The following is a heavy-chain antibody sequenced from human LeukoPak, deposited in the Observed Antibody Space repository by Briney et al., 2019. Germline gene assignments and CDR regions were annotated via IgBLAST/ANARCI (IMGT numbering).Heavy chain of an antibody. Sequence: SETLSLTCTVSGGSISSTYYWGWIRQPPGQGLEWIGSIFYRGSTYNNPSLKSRVTISVDTSKNQFSLKLRSVTAADTAVYYCARDSPAQWERYTSGGKRWFDPWGQGTLVTVSS. CDR3: ARDSPAQWERYTSGGKRWFDP. CDR2: IFYRGST. CDR1: GGSISSTYY. J-gene: IGHJ5*02. D-gene: IGHD6-19*01. V-gene: IGHV4-39*07.